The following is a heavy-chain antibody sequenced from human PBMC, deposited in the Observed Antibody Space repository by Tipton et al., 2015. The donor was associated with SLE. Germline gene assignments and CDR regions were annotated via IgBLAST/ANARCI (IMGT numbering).Heavy chain of an antibody. CDR1: GGSFSGYY. CDR3: ARGPAYSYGPGLGYFDY. D-gene: IGHD5-18*01. J-gene: IGHJ4*02. Sequence: GLVKPSETLSLTCAVYGGSFSGYYWSWIRQPPRKGLEWIGEINHSGSTNYNPSLKSRVTISVDTSKNQFSLKLSSVTAADTAVYYCARGPAYSYGPGLGYFDYWGQGTLVTVSS. CDR2: INHSGST. V-gene: IGHV4-34*01.